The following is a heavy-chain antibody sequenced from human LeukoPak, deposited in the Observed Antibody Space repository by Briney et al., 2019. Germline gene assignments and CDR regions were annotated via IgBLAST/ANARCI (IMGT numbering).Heavy chain of an antibody. V-gene: IGHV4-4*02. CDR3: PSSWPRDGQTGLFHP. CDR1: GGSLGSSNW. J-gene: IGHJ5*02. Sequence: SETLSPTCAVSGGSLGSSNWWSGVRQPPGKGLEWIGEIYHSGSTNYNPSLKSRVTISVEKSKNQFSLKLSSVTAADTAVYYGPSSWPRDGQTGLFHPWGQGTLVTVSS. CDR2: IYHSGST. D-gene: IGHD5-24*01.